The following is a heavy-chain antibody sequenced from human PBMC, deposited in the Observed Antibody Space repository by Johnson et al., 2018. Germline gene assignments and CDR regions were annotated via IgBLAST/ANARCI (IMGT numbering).Heavy chain of an antibody. J-gene: IGHJ6*02. CDR2: ISYDGRNK. CDR1: GFTFSSYA. Sequence: QVQLVESGGGVVQAGRSLRLSCAASGFTFSSYALHWVRQAPGKGLEWVAIISYDGRNKFYEDSVKGRFTISRENAKDTLYLQMNRLRAEGTALYFCVSYLTTTRSYSGMDVWGQGTTVTVSS. D-gene: IGHD1-1*01. CDR3: VSYLTTTRSYSGMDV. V-gene: IGHV3-30*04.